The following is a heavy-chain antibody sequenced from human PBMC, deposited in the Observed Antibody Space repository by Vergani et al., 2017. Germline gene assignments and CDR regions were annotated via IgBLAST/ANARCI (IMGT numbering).Heavy chain of an antibody. CDR2: TRNKANSYTT. CDR1: GFTFSDHY. Sequence: EVQLVESGGGLVQPGGSLRLSCAAPGFTFSDHYMDWVRQAPGKGLEWVGRTRNKANSYTTEYAASVKGRFTISRDDSKNSLYLQMNSLKTEDTAVYYCARDPGDGYDAFGRDYWGQGTLVTVSS. D-gene: IGHD5-24*01. CDR3: ARDPGDGYDAFGRDY. J-gene: IGHJ4*02. V-gene: IGHV3-72*01.